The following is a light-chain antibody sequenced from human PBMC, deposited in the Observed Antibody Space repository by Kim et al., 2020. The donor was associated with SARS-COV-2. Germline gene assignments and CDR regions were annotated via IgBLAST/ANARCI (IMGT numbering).Light chain of an antibody. J-gene: IGKJ1*01. Sequence: SAYVGDRGTITCRASQSVSEWLAWYQQKPGKAPNLLIYKTSILQSGVPSRFSGSGSGTEFTLTISSLQPDDFATYYCQEYHTRGAFGQGTKVDIK. CDR2: KTS. CDR3: QEYHTRGA. CDR1: QSVSEW. V-gene: IGKV1-5*03.